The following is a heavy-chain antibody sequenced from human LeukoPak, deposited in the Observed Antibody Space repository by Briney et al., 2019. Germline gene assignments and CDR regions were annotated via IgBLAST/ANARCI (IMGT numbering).Heavy chain of an antibody. Sequence: TGGSLRLSCAASGFSFSSYEMNWVRQAPGEGLEWVSYISSSGSTIYYADSVKGRFTISRDNAKNSLYLQMNSLRAEDTAVYYCARDGAGYCSGGSCYGGAVDYWGQGTLVTVSS. CDR1: GFSFSSYE. V-gene: IGHV3-48*03. D-gene: IGHD2-15*01. CDR3: ARDGAGYCSGGSCYGGAVDY. J-gene: IGHJ4*02. CDR2: ISSSGSTI.